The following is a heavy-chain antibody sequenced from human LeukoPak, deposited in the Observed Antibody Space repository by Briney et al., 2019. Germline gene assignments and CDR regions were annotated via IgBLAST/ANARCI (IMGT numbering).Heavy chain of an antibody. Sequence: SETLSLTCTVSGGSVSSASYYWTWIRQPPGKGLEWIGYIYASGNTNYNPSLKSRVTISVDTSKNQFSLKLSSVTAADTAVYYCARRLVGQTFDYWGQGTLVTVSS. J-gene: IGHJ4*02. V-gene: IGHV4-61*01. CDR2: IYASGNT. CDR1: GGSVSSASYY. CDR3: ARRLVGQTFDY. D-gene: IGHD3-10*01.